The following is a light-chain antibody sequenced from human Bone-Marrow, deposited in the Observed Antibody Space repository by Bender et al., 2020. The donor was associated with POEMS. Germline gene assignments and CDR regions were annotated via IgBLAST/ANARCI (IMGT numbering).Light chain of an antibody. V-gene: IGLV1-40*01. CDR1: SSNIGAGFH. J-gene: IGLJ3*02. CDR3: QSYDSSLSGSV. CDR2: GNN. Sequence: QSVLTQPPSVSGAPGQRVTISCTGSSSNIGAGFHVLWYQQVPGTAPKLLISGNNHRPSGVPDRFSGSNSGSSASLAITGLQAEDEAHYYCQSYDSSLSGSVFGGGTKLTVL.